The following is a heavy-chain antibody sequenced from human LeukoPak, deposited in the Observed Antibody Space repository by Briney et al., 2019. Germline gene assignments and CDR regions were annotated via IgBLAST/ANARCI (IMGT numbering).Heavy chain of an antibody. D-gene: IGHD2-2*01. Sequence: GSLRLSCAASGFTFSRYSMNWGRQAPGKGLEWVSSISSSSSYIYYADSVKGRFTISRDNSKNTLYLQMNSLRAEDTAVYYCARVMGRYCSSTSCYVDYWGQGTLVTVSS. V-gene: IGHV3-21*01. CDR2: ISSSSSYI. CDR1: GFTFSRYS. J-gene: IGHJ4*02. CDR3: ARVMGRYCSSTSCYVDY.